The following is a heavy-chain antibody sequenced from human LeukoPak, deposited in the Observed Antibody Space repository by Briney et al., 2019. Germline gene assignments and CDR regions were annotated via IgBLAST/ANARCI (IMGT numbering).Heavy chain of an antibody. CDR3: ARERWLQF. D-gene: IGHD5-24*01. V-gene: IGHV3-53*01. Sequence: GGSLRLSCAASGFTFRNYVMSWVRQAPGKGLEWVSVIYSGGSTYYADSVKGRFTISRDNSKNTLYLQMNSLRAEDTAVYYCARERWLQFWGQGTLVTVSS. J-gene: IGHJ4*02. CDR2: IYSGGST. CDR1: GFTFRNYV.